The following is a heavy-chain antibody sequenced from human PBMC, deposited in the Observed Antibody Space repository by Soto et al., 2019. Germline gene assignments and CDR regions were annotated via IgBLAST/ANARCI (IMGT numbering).Heavy chain of an antibody. Sequence: SETLSLTCTVSGCSISSYYWSWIRQPPGKGLEWIGYIYYSGSTNYNPSLKSRVTISVDTSKNQFSLKLSSVTAADTAVYYCARAYYYEAMGFDYWGQGTLVTVSS. J-gene: IGHJ4*02. V-gene: IGHV4-59*01. CDR2: IYYSGST. D-gene: IGHD3-22*01. CDR3: ARAYYYEAMGFDY. CDR1: GCSISSYY.